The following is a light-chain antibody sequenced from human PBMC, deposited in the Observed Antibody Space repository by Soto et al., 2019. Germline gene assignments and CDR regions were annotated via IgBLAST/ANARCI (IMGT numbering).Light chain of an antibody. CDR1: SSDVGGYNY. CDR2: EVS. Sequence: LTQPPSASGSFVQSVTISCTGTSSDVGGYNYVSWYQQHPGKAPKLMIYEVSERPSGVPDRFSGSKSGNTATLTVSGLQADDEADYYCSSYSGTNYHYVFGTGTKVTVL. V-gene: IGLV2-8*01. CDR3: SSYSGTNYHYV. J-gene: IGLJ1*01.